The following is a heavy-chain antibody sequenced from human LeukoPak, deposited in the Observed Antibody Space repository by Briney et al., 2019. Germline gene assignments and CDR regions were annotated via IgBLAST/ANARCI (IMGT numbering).Heavy chain of an antibody. Sequence: PSETLSLTCTVSGGSISTYYWSWIRQPPGKGLEWIGYIFYSGSTNYNPSLKSRVTISVDTSKNQFSLKLSSVTAADTAVYYCARRRSYYYGSGSPTHWGQGTLVTVSS. CDR3: ARRRSYYYGSGSPTH. CDR2: IFYSGST. D-gene: IGHD3-10*01. V-gene: IGHV4-59*12. J-gene: IGHJ4*02. CDR1: GGSISTYY.